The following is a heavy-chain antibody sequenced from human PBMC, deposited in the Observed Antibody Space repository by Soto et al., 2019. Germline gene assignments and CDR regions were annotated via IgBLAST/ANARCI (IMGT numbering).Heavy chain of an antibody. V-gene: IGHV4-59*08. CDR1: GGSISSYY. Sequence: SETLSLTCTVSGGSISSYYWSWIRQPPGKGLEWIGYIYYSGSTNYNPSLKSRVTISVDTSKNHFSLKLISVTAADTAVYYCVLAELLYYFDYWGQGTLVTVSS. CDR3: VLAELLYYFDY. D-gene: IGHD3-10*01. CDR2: IYYSGST. J-gene: IGHJ4*02.